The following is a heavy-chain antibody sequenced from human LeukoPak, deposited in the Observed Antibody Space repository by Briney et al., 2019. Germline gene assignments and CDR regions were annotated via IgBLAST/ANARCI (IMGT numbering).Heavy chain of an antibody. V-gene: IGHV3-48*03. CDR2: ISSSGDTI. CDR1: GFTFSSYE. Sequence: PGGFLRLSCAASGFTFSSYEMNWVRQAPGKGLEWVSYISSSGDTIYYADPVKGRFTISRDNSKNTLYLQMNSLRAEDTAVYYCARDSGYYYEYYFDYWGQGTLVTVSS. J-gene: IGHJ4*02. D-gene: IGHD3-3*01. CDR3: ARDSGYYYEYYFDY.